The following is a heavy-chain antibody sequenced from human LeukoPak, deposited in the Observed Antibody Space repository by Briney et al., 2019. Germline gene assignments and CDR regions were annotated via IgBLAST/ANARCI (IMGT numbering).Heavy chain of an antibody. J-gene: IGHJ6*02. V-gene: IGHV3-66*01. Sequence: PGGVLRLSRAASRFTLSNKYLSWVRPGPGKGLGWGSIIYIAGTTYHADSVRGRLVISRDNSKNTVYLQMNSLRADDTAVYYCARGGGTAGYYYQMDVWGQGTTVTVSS. CDR3: ARGGGTAGYYYQMDV. D-gene: IGHD3-16*01. CDR1: RFTLSNKY. CDR2: IYIAGTT.